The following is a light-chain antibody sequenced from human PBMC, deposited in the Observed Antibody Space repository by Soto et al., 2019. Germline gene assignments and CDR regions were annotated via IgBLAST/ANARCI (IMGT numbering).Light chain of an antibody. CDR1: SSNIGGGS. Sequence: QSFLTQPPSVSAAPVQKVTISCSGSSSNIGGGSVSWYQQLPVTAPKLLIYADNKLPSWIPDRFSGSKSGTSATLGITGLQNGDEADYYCGSWDSRLXAHVVGPGTKVXV. J-gene: IGLJ1*01. V-gene: IGLV1-51*01. CDR2: ADN. CDR3: GSWDSRLXAHV.